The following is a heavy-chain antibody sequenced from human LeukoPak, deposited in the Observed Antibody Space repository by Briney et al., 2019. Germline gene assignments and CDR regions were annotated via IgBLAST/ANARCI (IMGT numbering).Heavy chain of an antibody. CDR2: ISSSSSTI. D-gene: IGHD1-20*01. CDR1: GFTFSSYS. J-gene: IGHJ4*02. V-gene: IGHV3-48*01. CDR3: ARGITRFDFDY. Sequence: TGGSLRLSCAASGFTFSSYSMNWVRQAPGKGLEWVSYISSSSSTIFYADSVKGRFTISRDNAKNSLYLQMNSLRAEDTAVYYCARGITRFDFDYWGQGTLVTVSS.